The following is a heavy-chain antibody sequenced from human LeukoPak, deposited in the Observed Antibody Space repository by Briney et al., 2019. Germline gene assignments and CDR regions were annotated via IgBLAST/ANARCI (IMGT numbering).Heavy chain of an antibody. Sequence: SETLSLTCTVSGGSISSSSYYWGWIRQPPGKGLEWIGTIYYSGSTYYNPSLKSRVTISVDTSKNQFSLKLSSVTAADTAVYYCAKRAYYYDSSGYYYPRFYYYYYMDGWGKGTTVTVSS. D-gene: IGHD3-22*01. V-gene: IGHV4-39*01. CDR2: IYYSGST. CDR3: AKRAYYYDSSGYYYPRFYYYYYMDG. CDR1: GGSISSSSYY. J-gene: IGHJ6*03.